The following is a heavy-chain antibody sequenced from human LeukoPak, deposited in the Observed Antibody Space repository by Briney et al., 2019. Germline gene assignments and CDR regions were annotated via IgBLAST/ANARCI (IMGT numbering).Heavy chain of an antibody. CDR3: AKSGCRSITCYMGFDY. CDR2: ITGSGNT. J-gene: IGHJ4*02. D-gene: IGHD2-2*02. CDR1: GFTFSSYA. Sequence: PGGSLRLSCAASGFTFSSYAMNWVRQAPGKGLEWVSLITGSGNTYYADSVRGRFTISRDTSKNTLYLQMNSLRAEDTAVYYCAKSGCRSITCYMGFDYWGQGTLVTVSS. V-gene: IGHV3-23*01.